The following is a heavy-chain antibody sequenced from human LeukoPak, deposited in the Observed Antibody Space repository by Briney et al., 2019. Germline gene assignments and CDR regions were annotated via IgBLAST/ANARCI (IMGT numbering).Heavy chain of an antibody. V-gene: IGHV3-30*02. D-gene: IGHD7-27*01. CDR2: IRKDGSDK. Sequence: SGGSLRLSCGASGFTFRGICMNWVRQAPGKGLEWVTYIRKDGSDKYYADSVKGRFTISRDSSKNMVYLQMNSLRAEDTAVYYCAKDLNWAFDYWGQGTLVSVSS. J-gene: IGHJ4*02. CDR3: AKDLNWAFDY. CDR1: GFTFRGIC.